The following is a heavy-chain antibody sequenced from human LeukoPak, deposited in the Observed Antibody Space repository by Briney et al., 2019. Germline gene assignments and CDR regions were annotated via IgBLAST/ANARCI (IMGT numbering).Heavy chain of an antibody. CDR3: ARYSYGFVNWFDP. D-gene: IGHD5-18*01. J-gene: IGHJ5*02. Sequence: PSETLSLTCSVSGGSITSSSYYWSWIRQPPGKGLEWIGYIYYSGSTNYNPSLKSRVTISVDTSKNQFSLKLSSVTAADTAVYYCARYSYGFVNWFDPWGQGTLVTVSS. CDR1: GGSITSSSYY. CDR2: IYYSGST. V-gene: IGHV4-61*01.